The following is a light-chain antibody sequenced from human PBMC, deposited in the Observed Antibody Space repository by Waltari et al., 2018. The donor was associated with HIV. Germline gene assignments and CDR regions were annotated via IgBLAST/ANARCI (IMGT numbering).Light chain of an antibody. CDR1: SSHTGSKT. V-gene: IGLV1-44*01. CDR2: YNK. CDR3: AAWDVSLNGPV. J-gene: IGLJ3*02. Sequence: QSVLTQPPSASGTPGQRVTIPCSGSSSHTGSKTVNCYQHFPGTAPKLLIYYNKQRPSGVPDRFSGSKSGTSASLAISGLQSEDEADFYCAAWDVSLNGPVFGGGTKLTVL.